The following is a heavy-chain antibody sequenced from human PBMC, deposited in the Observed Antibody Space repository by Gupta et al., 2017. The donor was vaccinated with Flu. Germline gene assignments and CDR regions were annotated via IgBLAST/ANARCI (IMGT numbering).Heavy chain of an antibody. CDR3: ARRLVPEAMGGYFFYGMDV. D-gene: IGHD2-2*01. J-gene: IGHJ6*02. CDR2: VYFSGTT. CDR1: GGSISGSYY. V-gene: IGHV4-61*02. Sequence: QVQLQESGPGLVKPSQTLSLTCTVSGGSISGSYYWNWIRPPAGKGLEWIGRVYFSGTTDYNPSLKSRVTISIDTSKNQFSLNLTSVTAADTAVYYCARRLVPEAMGGYFFYGMDVWGQGTTVTVSS.